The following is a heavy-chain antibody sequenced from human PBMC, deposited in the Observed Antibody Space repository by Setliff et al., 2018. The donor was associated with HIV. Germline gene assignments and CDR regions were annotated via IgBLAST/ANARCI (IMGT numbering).Heavy chain of an antibody. CDR1: GGSIRNYY. Sequence: PSETLSLTCSVSGGSIRNYYWSWIRQPPGKGLEWIGNIYYSGSTYYNPSLKSRVTISVDTSKNQFSLKLSSVTAADTAVYYCATYADRESNRFDPWGQGILVTVSS. V-gene: IGHV4-59*04. D-gene: IGHD3-10*01. J-gene: IGHJ5*02. CDR2: IYYSGST. CDR3: ATYADRESNRFDP.